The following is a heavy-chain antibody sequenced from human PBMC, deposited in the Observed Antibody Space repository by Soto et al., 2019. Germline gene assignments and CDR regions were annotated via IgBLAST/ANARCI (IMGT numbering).Heavy chain of an antibody. CDR2: IYYSGST. D-gene: IGHD5-12*01. CDR3: ARTEGDIVATSLDY. Sequence: SETLSLNCTVPVGSISSSSYYWGWIRQPPGKGLEWIGSIYYSGSTYYNPSLKSRVTISVDTSKNQFSLKLSSVTAADTAVYYCARTEGDIVATSLDYWGQGTLVTVSS. CDR1: VGSISSSSYY. V-gene: IGHV4-39*01. J-gene: IGHJ4*02.